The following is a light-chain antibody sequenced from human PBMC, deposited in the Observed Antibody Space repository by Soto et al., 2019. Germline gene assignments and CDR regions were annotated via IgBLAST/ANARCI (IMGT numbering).Light chain of an antibody. CDR1: QSVSSSY. Sequence: EIVLTQSPGTLSLSPGERATLSCRASQSVSSSYLAWYQQKPGQAPRLLIYGASIRATVIPDRFSGSGSAKYFTLTISRLEPEDFAVYYCQQNGSSPRTFGQGTKLEIK. CDR2: GAS. J-gene: IGKJ2*01. V-gene: IGKV3-20*01. CDR3: QQNGSSPRT.